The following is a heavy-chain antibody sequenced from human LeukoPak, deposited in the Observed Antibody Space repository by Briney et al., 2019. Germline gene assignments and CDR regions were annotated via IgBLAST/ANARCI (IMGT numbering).Heavy chain of an antibody. D-gene: IGHD4-11*01. CDR3: ANDYRGAFDY. CDR2: IKSKTDGGTT. J-gene: IGHJ4*02. V-gene: IGHV3-15*01. Sequence: GGSLRLSCAASGFTFINAWMSWVRQVPGKGLEWVGRIKSKTDGGTTDYAAPVKGRFTISRDDSKNTLYLQMNSLKTEDTAIYYCANDYRGAFDYWGQGTLVTVPS. CDR1: GFTFINAW.